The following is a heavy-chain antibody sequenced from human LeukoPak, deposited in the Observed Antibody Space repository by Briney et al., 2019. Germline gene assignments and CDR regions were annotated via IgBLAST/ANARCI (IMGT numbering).Heavy chain of an antibody. D-gene: IGHD1-1*01. V-gene: IGHV3-64*04. J-gene: IGHJ4*02. CDR2: IVSNGDST. Sequence: PGGSLRLSCSASGFTFSRYGMHWVRQAPGKGLEYVSAIVSNGDSTYYADSVKGRFTISRDNAKNSLYLQMNSLRAEDTAVYHCAREGKTGPIDYWGQGTLVTVAS. CDR1: GFTFSRYG. CDR3: AREGKTGPIDY.